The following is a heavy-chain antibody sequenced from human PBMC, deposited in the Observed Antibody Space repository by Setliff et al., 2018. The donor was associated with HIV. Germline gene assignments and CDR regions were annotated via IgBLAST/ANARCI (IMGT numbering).Heavy chain of an antibody. D-gene: IGHD3-9*01. CDR1: GGSISSHY. CDR2: IYYSGST. V-gene: IGHV4-59*11. J-gene: IGHJ4*02. Sequence: SETLSLTCTVSGGSISSHYWSWIRQPPGKGLEWIGYIYYSGSTNYNPSLKSRVTISIDTSRKQFSLRLNSVTAADTAIYYCARGRDGAVTDYWDFDYWGQGTLVTVSS. CDR3: ARGRDGAVTDYWDFDY.